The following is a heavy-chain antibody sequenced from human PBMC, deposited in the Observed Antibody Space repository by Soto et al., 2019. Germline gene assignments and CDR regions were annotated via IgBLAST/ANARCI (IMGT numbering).Heavy chain of an antibody. D-gene: IGHD2-15*01. J-gene: IGHJ4*02. CDR2: ISGSGGST. CDR3: AKLFVVVAARGIIDY. CDR1: GFTFSNYV. V-gene: IGHV3-23*01. Sequence: PGGSLRLSCAASGFTFSNYVMSWVRQAPGKGLEWVSAISGSGGSTYYADSVKGRFTISRDNSKNTLYLQMNSLRAEDTAVYYCAKLFVVVAARGIIDYWGQGTLVTVSS.